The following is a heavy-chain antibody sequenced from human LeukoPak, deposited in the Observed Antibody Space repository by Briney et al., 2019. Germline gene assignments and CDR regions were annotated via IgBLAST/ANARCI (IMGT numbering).Heavy chain of an antibody. CDR2: INPNSGGT. V-gene: IGHV1-2*02. Sequence: GASVTVSCKASGYTFTGYYMHWVRQAPGQGLEWMGWINPNSGGTNYAQKFQGRVTMTTDTSISTAYLDLSSLRSDDTAVYYCATDSSGSYYNYWGQGTLVTVSS. D-gene: IGHD1-26*01. J-gene: IGHJ4*02. CDR3: ATDSSGSYYNY. CDR1: GYTFTGYY.